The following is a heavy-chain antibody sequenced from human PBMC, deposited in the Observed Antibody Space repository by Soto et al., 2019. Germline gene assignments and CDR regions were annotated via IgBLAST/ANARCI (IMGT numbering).Heavy chain of an antibody. CDR1: GFTFSSYD. V-gene: IGHV3-13*01. CDR3: ARALRYCSGGSRHTVFDY. J-gene: IGHJ4*02. D-gene: IGHD2-15*01. Sequence: PGGSLRLSCAASGFTFSSYDMHWVRQATGKGLEWVSAIGTAGDTYYPGSVKGRFTISRENAKNSLYLQMNSLRAGDTAVYYCARALRYCSGGSRHTVFDYWGQGTLVTVSS. CDR2: IGTAGDT.